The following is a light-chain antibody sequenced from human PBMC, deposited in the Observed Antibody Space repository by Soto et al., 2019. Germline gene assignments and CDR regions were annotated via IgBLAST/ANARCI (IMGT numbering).Light chain of an antibody. V-gene: IGKV3-15*01. CDR3: QQYSNWPGT. CDR2: GAS. J-gene: IGKJ1*01. Sequence: EIVLTQSPGTLSLSPGERATLSCRASQSVSSSYLAWYQQKPGQSPRLLIYGASTRATGLPARFSGSGSGTEFTLTISSLQPEDFAVYYCQQYSNWPGTFGQGTKVDIK. CDR1: QSVSSSY.